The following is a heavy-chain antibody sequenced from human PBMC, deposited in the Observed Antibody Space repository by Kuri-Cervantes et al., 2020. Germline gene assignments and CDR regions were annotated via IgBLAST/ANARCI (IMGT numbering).Heavy chain of an antibody. D-gene: IGHD5-18*01. CDR2: IYYSGST. CDR1: GGSISSSSYY. V-gene: IGHV4-39*01. Sequence: SETLSLTCTVSGGSISSSSYYWGWIRQPPGKGLEWIGSIYYSGSTYYNPSLKSRVTISVDTSKNQFSLKLSSVTAADTAVYYCARTWIQLWLGWFDPWGQGTLVTVSS. CDR3: ARTWIQLWLGWFDP. J-gene: IGHJ5*02.